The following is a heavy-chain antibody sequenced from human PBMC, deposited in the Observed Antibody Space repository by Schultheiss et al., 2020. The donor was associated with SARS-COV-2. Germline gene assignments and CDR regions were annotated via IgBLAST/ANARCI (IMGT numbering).Heavy chain of an antibody. V-gene: IGHV3-23*01. CDR1: GFTFSSYA. D-gene: IGHD6-19*01. CDR2: ISGSGGST. Sequence: GESLKISCAASGFTFSSYAMSWVRQAPGKGLEWVSAISGSGGSTYYADSVKGRFTISRDNSKNTLYLQMNSLRAEDTAVYYCAKETRGYSSGCSDYWGQGTLVTVSS. CDR3: AKETRGYSSGCSDY. J-gene: IGHJ4*02.